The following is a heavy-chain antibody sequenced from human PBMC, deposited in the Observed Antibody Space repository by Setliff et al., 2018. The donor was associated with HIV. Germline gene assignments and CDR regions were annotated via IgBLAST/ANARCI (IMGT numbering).Heavy chain of an antibody. D-gene: IGHD3-10*01. Sequence: PSETLSLTCTVSGGSISSYYWSWVRQPAGKGLEWIGRIYTSGITDYNPSLKSRVTMSVDTSRTQFSLKLRSVTAADTAVYYCARVGASGVPSTMDYYYYMDVWGKGTTVTVSS. V-gene: IGHV4-4*07. CDR2: IYTSGIT. J-gene: IGHJ6*03. CDR1: GGSISSYY. CDR3: ARVGASGVPSTMDYYYYMDV.